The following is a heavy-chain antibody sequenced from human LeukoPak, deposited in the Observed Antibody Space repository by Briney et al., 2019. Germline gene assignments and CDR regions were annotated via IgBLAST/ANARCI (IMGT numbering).Heavy chain of an antibody. CDR3: AREMGYYDSSGYYY. CDR1: GFTFSNYE. J-gene: IGHJ4*02. D-gene: IGHD3-22*01. V-gene: IGHV3-48*03. Sequence: GGSLRLSCAASGFTFSNYEMKWVRQAPGKGLEWVSYISSSGSLIYYADSVKGRFTISRDNAKNSLYLQMNSLRAEDTAVYYCAREMGYYDSSGYYYWGQGTLVTVSS. CDR2: ISSSGSLI.